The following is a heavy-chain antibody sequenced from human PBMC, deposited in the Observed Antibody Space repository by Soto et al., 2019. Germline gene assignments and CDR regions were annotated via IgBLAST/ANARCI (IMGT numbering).Heavy chain of an antibody. CDR1: GGSISSGDYY. V-gene: IGHV4-30-4*01. CDR2: IYYSGST. Sequence: PSETLSLTCTVSGGSISSGDYYWSWIRQPPGKGLEWIGYIYYSGSTYYNPSLKSRVTISVDTSKNQFSLKLSSVTAADMAVYYCARAGQQWLVRGGSDYWGQGTLVTVSS. D-gene: IGHD6-19*01. J-gene: IGHJ4*02. CDR3: ARAGQQWLVRGGSDY.